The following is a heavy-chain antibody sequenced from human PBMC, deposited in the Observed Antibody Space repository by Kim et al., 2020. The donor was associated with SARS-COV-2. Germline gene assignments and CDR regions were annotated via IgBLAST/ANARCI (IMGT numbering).Heavy chain of an antibody. CDR3: ARGSYYDFWSGYLPGFGL. D-gene: IGHD3-3*01. V-gene: IGHV3-48*02. J-gene: IGHJ2*01. Sequence: KGRFTISRDNAKNSLYLQMNSLRDEDTAVYYCARGSYYDFWSGYLPGFGLWGRGTLVTVSS.